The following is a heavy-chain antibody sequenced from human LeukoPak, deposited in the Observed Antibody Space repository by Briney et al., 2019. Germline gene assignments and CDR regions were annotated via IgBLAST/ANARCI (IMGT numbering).Heavy chain of an antibody. J-gene: IGHJ4*02. CDR1: GFTFSSYA. Sequence: GGSLRLSCAASGFTFSSYAMHWVRQAPGKGLEWMSLISYGGSNKYYADSVKGRFTISRDNSKNTLYLQMNSLRAEDTAVYYCAKDEGLLGYCSGGSCYFDYWGQGTLVTVSS. CDR3: AKDEGLLGYCSGGSCYFDY. V-gene: IGHV3-30-3*01. D-gene: IGHD2-15*01. CDR2: ISYGGSNK.